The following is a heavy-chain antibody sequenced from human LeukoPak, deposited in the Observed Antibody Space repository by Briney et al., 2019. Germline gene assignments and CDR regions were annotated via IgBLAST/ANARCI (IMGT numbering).Heavy chain of an antibody. Sequence: ASVKVSCKASGYTFTSYYMHWVRQAPGQGLEWMGIINPSGGSTSYAQKFQGRVTMTRDTSTSTVYMELSSLRSEDTAVYYCARVGYYYDSSGYYSRRHDAFDIWGQGTMVTVSP. CDR1: GYTFTSYY. D-gene: IGHD3-22*01. J-gene: IGHJ3*02. CDR2: INPSGGST. V-gene: IGHV1-46*01. CDR3: ARVGYYYDSSGYYSRRHDAFDI.